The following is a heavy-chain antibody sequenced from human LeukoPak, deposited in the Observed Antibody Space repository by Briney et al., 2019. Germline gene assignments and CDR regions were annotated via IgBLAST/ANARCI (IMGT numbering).Heavy chain of an antibody. D-gene: IGHD2-2*02. CDR1: GYTFTGYY. V-gene: IGHV1-2*02. Sequence: ASVKVSCKASGYTFTGYYMHWVRQAPGQGLEWMGWINPNSGGTNYAQKFQGRVAMTRDTSISTAYMELSRLRSDDTAVYYCASDWGLSQLEYCSNTNCYMGAFDIWGQGTMVTVSS. CDR3: ASDWGLSQLEYCSNTNCYMGAFDI. J-gene: IGHJ3*02. CDR2: INPNSGGT.